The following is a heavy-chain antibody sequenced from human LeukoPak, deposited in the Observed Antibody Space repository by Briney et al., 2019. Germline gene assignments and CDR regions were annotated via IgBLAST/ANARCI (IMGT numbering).Heavy chain of an antibody. D-gene: IGHD4-23*01. Sequence: GGSLRLSCAASGFTFSSYAMSGVRQAPGKGLEWVSSISGSGGNTYYADSVKGRFTISRDNSMNTLYMQMNSLRAEDTAVYYCAKLVTHFDYWGQGTLVTVSS. V-gene: IGHV3-23*01. CDR1: GFTFSSYA. CDR3: AKLVTHFDY. CDR2: ISGSGGNT. J-gene: IGHJ4*02.